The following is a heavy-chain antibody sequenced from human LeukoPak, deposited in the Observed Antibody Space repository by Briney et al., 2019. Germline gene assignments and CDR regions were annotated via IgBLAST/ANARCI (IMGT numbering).Heavy chain of an antibody. CDR1: GGSFSGYY. J-gene: IGHJ4*02. Sequence: SETLSLTCAVYGGSFSGYYWSWIRQPPGKGLEWIGEINHSGSTNYNPPLKSRVTISVDTSKNQFSLKLSSVTAADTAVYYCARASPPSITMVRGVRFDYWGQGTLVTVSS. D-gene: IGHD3-10*01. CDR2: INHSGST. V-gene: IGHV4-34*01. CDR3: ARASPPSITMVRGVRFDY.